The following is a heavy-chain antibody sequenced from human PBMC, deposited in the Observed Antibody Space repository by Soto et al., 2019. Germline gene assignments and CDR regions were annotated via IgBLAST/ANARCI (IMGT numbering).Heavy chain of an antibody. D-gene: IGHD3-3*01. CDR3: ARGTAFGFWSGAFDP. Sequence: VASVKVSCKASGYIFTSYVMHWVRQAPGQRLEWMGWINAGNGNTNYAQKFQGRVTITADESTSTAYMELSSLRSEDTAVYYCARGTAFGFWSGAFDPWGQGTLVTVSS. CDR1: GYIFTSYV. CDR2: INAGNGNT. J-gene: IGHJ5*02. V-gene: IGHV1-3*01.